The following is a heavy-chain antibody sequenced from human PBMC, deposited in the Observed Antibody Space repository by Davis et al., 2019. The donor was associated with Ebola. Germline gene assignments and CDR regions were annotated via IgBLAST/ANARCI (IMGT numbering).Heavy chain of an antibody. Sequence: GESLKISCAASGFTFSDYYMSWIRQAPGKGLEWVSYISSSSSTIYYADSVKGRFTISRDNAKNSLYLQMNSLRDEDTAVYYCARVGSDFDIWGQGTMVTVSS. D-gene: IGHD1-26*01. CDR1: GFTFSDYY. CDR3: ARVGSDFDI. CDR2: ISSSSSTI. V-gene: IGHV3-11*04. J-gene: IGHJ3*02.